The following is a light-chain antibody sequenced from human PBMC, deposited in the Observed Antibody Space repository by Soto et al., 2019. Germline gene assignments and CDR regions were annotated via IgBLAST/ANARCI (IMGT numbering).Light chain of an antibody. V-gene: IGKV1-39*01. J-gene: IGKJ4*01. CDR1: QSITTY. CDR2: AAS. CDR3: QQIYSAPLT. Sequence: GDRVTITCRASQSITTYLNWYRQQPGKAPKLLIYAASSLQSGVPSRFSGSGSETEFTLSISSLRPEDFATYFCQQIYSAPLTFGGGTKV.